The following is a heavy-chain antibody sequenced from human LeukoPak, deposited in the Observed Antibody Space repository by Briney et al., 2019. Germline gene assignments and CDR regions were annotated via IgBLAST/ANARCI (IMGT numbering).Heavy chain of an antibody. CDR1: GFTFNNYG. V-gene: IGHV3-30*18. D-gene: IGHD2-2*01. J-gene: IGHJ4*02. CDR3: AKGPLRGTAAAIDY. CDR2: ISYDGRNK. Sequence: GGSLRLSCAASGFTFNNYGMHWVRQAPGKGLEWVAVISYDGRNKHYPDSVKGRFTISRDISTDTLWLQMDSLRTEDTAVYYCAKGPLRGTAAAIDYWGQGTPVTVSS.